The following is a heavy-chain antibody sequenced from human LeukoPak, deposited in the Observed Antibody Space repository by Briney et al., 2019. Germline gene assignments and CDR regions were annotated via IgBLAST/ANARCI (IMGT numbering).Heavy chain of an antibody. CDR1: GGSISSYY. D-gene: IGHD6-19*01. V-gene: IGHV4-59*01. CDR2: IYYSGST. Sequence: SETLSLTCTVSGGSISSYYWSWIRQPPGKGLEWIGYIYYSGSTNYNPSLKSRVTISVDTSKNQFSPKLSSVTAADTAVYYCAREYGGWYYFDYWGQGTLVTVSS. J-gene: IGHJ4*02. CDR3: AREYGGWYYFDY.